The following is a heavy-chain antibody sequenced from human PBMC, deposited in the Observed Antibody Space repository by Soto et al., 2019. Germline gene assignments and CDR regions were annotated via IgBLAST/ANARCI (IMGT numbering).Heavy chain of an antibody. J-gene: IGHJ4*02. CDR3: ARGASVDLSQPGFDY. CDR1: GGSFSGYY. CDR2: INHSGST. Sequence: SETLSLTCAVYGGSFSGYYWSWIRQPPGKGLEWIGEINHSGSTNYNPSLKSRVTISVDTSKNQFSLKLSSVTAADTAVYYCARGASVDLSQPGFDYWGQGTLVTVSS. V-gene: IGHV4-34*01. D-gene: IGHD6-13*01.